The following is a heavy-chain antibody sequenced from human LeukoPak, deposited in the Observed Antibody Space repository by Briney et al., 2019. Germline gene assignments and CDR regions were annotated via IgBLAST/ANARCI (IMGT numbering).Heavy chain of an antibody. J-gene: IGHJ5*02. V-gene: IGHV1-2*02. CDR2: INPNSGGT. CDR3: ARDRDSSGYYLGWFDP. Sequence: ASVKVSCKASGGTFSSYAISWVRQAPGQGLEWMGWINPNSGGTNYAQKFQGRVTMTRDTSISTAYMELSRLRSDDTAVYYCARDRDSSGYYLGWFDPWGQGTLVTVSS. D-gene: IGHD3-22*01. CDR1: GGTFSSYA.